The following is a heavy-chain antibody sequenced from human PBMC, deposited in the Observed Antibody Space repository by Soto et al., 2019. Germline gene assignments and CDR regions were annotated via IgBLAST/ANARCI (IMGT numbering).Heavy chain of an antibody. J-gene: IGHJ3*01. V-gene: IGHV3-48*03. D-gene: IGHD3-22*01. CDR1: GFTFDTYE. CDR2: IGSRDNTI. CDR3: ARDFGDSSGYYYGRNAFDV. Sequence: EVQLVESGGGFVQPGGSLRLSCAASGFTFDTYEMNWVRQAPGKGLEWIAYIGSRDNTIYYADSVKGRFTISRNNARKSLYLLMNSLRAEDTAVYYCARDFGDSSGYYYGRNAFDVWGQGTLVTVSS.